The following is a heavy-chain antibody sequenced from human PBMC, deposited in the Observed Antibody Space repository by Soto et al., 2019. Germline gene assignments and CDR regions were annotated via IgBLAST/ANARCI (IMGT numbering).Heavy chain of an antibody. CDR3: ARDQSSIAARRGLLYYGMDV. V-gene: IGHV6-1*01. Sequence: SQTLSLTCAISGDSVSSYSAAWNWIRQSPSGGLEWLGRTYYRSRFFSDYAESVKSRIIINPDTSKNQFSLKLSSVTAADTAVYYCARDQSSIAARRGLLYYGMDVWGQGTTVTVSS. CDR1: GDSVSSYSAA. D-gene: IGHD6-6*01. J-gene: IGHJ6*02. CDR2: TYYRSRFFS.